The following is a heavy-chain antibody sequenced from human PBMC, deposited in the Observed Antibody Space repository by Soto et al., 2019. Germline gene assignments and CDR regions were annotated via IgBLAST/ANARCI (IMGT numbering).Heavy chain of an antibody. D-gene: IGHD1-1*01. J-gene: IGHJ4*02. CDR3: AADDMTTFI. Sequence: QMQLVQSGPEVKKPGTSVKVSCKASGFTFPSSAVQWVRQARGQRLEWIGWNVVGSGNTNSAQKFQERVTFTRDMSTSTVYMELSSLKSEDTAVYYCAADDMTTFIWGQGTLVTVSS. CDR1: GFTFPSSA. V-gene: IGHV1-58*01. CDR2: NVVGSGNT.